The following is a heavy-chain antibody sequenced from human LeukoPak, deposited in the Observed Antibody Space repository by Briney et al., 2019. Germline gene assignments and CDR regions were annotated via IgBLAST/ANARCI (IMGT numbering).Heavy chain of an antibody. CDR1: GGSNYA. J-gene: IGHJ4*02. Sequence: SVKVSCKVSGGSNYAINWVRLVSGQGLEWLGGIIPLLDAANSAQKFQGRVTFTADKLTRTAYMELSSLRSEDTAVYYCARGDYDDSGDFRTLEYWGQGTLVTVSS. CDR2: IIPLLDAA. V-gene: IGHV1-69*10. CDR3: ARGDYDDSGDFRTLEY. D-gene: IGHD4-17*01.